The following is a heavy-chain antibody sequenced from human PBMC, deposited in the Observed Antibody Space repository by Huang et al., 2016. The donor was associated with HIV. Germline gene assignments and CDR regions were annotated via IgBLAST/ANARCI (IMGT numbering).Heavy chain of an antibody. V-gene: IGHV3-7*01. CDR3: ATKTAAMDI. CDR1: FGAYW. Sequence: FGAYWMSWVRQSPGKGLEWVANIKQDESEKYDVESVKGRFNISRDNAKKVLFLEMNNVRVEDTATYYCATKTAAMDIWGQGTTVTVS. CDR2: IKQDESEK. J-gene: IGHJ6*02. D-gene: IGHD1-7*01.